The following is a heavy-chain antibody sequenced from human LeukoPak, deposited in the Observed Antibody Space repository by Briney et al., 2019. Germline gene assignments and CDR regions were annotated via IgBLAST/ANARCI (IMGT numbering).Heavy chain of an antibody. V-gene: IGHV1-2*02. CDR2: INPNSGGT. D-gene: IGHD3-3*01. Sequence: ASVKVSCKASGYTFTGYYMHWVRQAPGQGLEWMGWINPNSGGTNYAQKFQGRVTMTRDTSISTAYMELSRLRSDDTAVYYCARDYDFWSGYYTFGYWGQGTLVTVSS. CDR1: GYTFTGYY. J-gene: IGHJ4*02. CDR3: ARDYDFWSGYYTFGY.